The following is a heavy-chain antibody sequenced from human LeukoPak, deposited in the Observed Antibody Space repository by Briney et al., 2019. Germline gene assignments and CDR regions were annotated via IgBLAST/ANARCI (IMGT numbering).Heavy chain of an antibody. V-gene: IGHV3-30*02. CDR3: ARDWIGITMVRGGFDY. CDR1: GFTFSSYG. Sequence: PGGSLRLSCAASGFTFSSYGMHWVRQAPGKGLEWVAFIRYDGSNKYYADSVKGRFTISRDNSKNTLYLQMNSLRAEDTAVYYCARDWIGITMVRGGFDYWGQGTLVTVSP. J-gene: IGHJ4*02. CDR2: IRYDGSNK. D-gene: IGHD3-10*01.